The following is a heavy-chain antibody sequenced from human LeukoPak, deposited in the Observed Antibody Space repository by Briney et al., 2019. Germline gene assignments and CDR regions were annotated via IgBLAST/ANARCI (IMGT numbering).Heavy chain of an antibody. CDR3: AREYPDNGDGWGY. J-gene: IGHJ4*02. Sequence: GGSLRFSCAASGFTFSSYEMNWVRQAPGKGLEWVSYISGSGSTIFYADSVKGRFTISRDNAKNSLYLQMNSLRVEDTAVYYCAREYPDNGDGWGYWGQGTLVTVSS. CDR1: GFTFSSYE. D-gene: IGHD1-1*01. V-gene: IGHV3-48*03. CDR2: ISGSGSTI.